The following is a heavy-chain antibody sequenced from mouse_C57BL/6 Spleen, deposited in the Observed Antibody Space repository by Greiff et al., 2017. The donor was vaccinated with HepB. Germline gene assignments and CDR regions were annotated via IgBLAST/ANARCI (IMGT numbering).Heavy chain of an antibody. D-gene: IGHD2-1*01. CDR2: IDPSDSYT. CDR1: GYTFTSYW. CDR3: ARSGGNYL. Sequence: QVQLQQSGAELVMPGASVKLSCKASGYTFTSYWMHWVKQRPGQGLEWIGEIDPSDSYTNYNQKFKGKSTLTVDKSSSTAYMQLSSLTSEDSAVYYCARSGGNYLWGQGTTLTVSS. V-gene: IGHV1-69*01. J-gene: IGHJ2*01.